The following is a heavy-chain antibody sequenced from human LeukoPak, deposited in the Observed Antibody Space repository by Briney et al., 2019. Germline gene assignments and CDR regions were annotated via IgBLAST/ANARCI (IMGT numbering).Heavy chain of an antibody. J-gene: IGHJ4*02. V-gene: IGHV1-18*04. D-gene: IGHD2-21*01. CDR2: ISAYNGNT. CDR3: ARDILRTYSANFDY. CDR1: GYTFTGYY. Sequence: ASVKVSCKASGYTFTGYYMHWVRQAPGQGLEWMGWISAYNGNTNYAQKLQGRVTMTTDTSTSTAYMELRSLRSDDTAVYYCARDILRTYSANFDYWGQGTLVTVSS.